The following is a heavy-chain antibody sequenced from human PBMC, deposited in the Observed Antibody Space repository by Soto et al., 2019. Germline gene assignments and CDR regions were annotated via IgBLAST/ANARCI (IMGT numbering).Heavy chain of an antibody. CDR1: GGSISRGGYY. J-gene: IGHJ5*02. V-gene: IGHV4-31*03. D-gene: IGHD6-6*01. CDR2: IYYSGST. CDR3: AIVAGRIPLNWFDP. Sequence: SETLSLTCTVSGGSISRGGYYWSWIRQHPWKGLEWIGYIYYSGSTYYNPSLKSRVTISVDTSKNQFSLKLSSVTAADTAVYYCAIVAGRIPLNWFDPWGQRTLVTVSA.